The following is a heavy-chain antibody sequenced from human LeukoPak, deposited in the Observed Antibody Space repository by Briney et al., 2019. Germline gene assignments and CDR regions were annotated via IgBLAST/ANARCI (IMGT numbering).Heavy chain of an antibody. CDR1: GFTFSSYA. CDR2: ISYDGSNK. J-gene: IGHJ4*02. D-gene: IGHD4-23*01. Sequence: GGSLRLSCAASGFTFSSYAMHWVRQAPGKGPEWVAVISYDGSNKYYADSVKGRFTISRDNSKNTLYLQMNSLRAEDTAVYYCARSKGLRWPIDYWGQGTLVTVSS. V-gene: IGHV3-30*01. CDR3: ARSKGLRWPIDY.